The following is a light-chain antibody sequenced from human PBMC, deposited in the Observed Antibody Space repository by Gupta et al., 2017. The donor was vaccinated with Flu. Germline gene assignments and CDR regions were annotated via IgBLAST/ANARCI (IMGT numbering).Light chain of an antibody. CDR1: QSVNSN. Sequence: EIVMTQSPATLSVSPGERATLSCRASQSVNSNLAWYQQKPGQAPRLLIYGASTRATSIPARFSGSGSGTDFTLTISSLQSEDFAVYYWQQYNSGPPATFGQGTKVEIK. CDR2: GAS. CDR3: QQYNSGPPAT. J-gene: IGKJ1*01. V-gene: IGKV3-15*01.